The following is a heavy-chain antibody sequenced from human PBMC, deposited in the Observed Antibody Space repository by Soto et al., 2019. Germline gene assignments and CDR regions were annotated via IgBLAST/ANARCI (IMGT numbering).Heavy chain of an antibody. CDR3: ARAWVDDAFDI. D-gene: IGHD1-26*01. CDR1: GYTFTSYD. V-gene: IGHV1-8*01. Sequence: ASVKVSCKASGYTFTSYDINWVRQATGQGLEWMGWMYPNSGNTGYAQEFQGRVTMTRNTSISTAYMELSSLRSEDTAVYYCARAWVDDAFDIWGQGTMVTVSS. J-gene: IGHJ3*02. CDR2: MYPNSGNT.